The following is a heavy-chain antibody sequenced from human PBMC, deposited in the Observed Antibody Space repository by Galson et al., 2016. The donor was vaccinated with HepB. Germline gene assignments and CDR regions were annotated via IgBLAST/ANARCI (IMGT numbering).Heavy chain of an antibody. V-gene: IGHV3-7*01. CDR2: IKEDGSEK. D-gene: IGHD4-17*01. Sequence: SLRLSCAASGFTFRYSWMTWVRQAPGKGLEWVATIKEDGSEKYYLDSVKGRFTISRDDAKNSLNLHMSSLRGEDTAVYYCARDSGATYYFKDWGQGTPVTVSS. J-gene: IGHJ4*02. CDR1: GFTFRYSW. CDR3: ARDSGATYYFKD.